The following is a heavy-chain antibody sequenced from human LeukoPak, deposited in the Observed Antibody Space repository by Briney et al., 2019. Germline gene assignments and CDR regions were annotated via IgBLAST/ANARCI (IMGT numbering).Heavy chain of an antibody. V-gene: IGHV4-59*08. J-gene: IGHJ3*02. CDR2: IYYSGST. D-gene: IGHD5-24*01. CDR1: GGSFSGYY. CDR3: ARPSDGAFDI. Sequence: SETLSLTCAVYGGSFSGYYWSWIRQPPGKGLEWIGYIYYSGSTNYNPSLKSRVTISVDTSKNQFSLKLSSVTAADTAVYYCARPSDGAFDIWGQGTMVTVSS.